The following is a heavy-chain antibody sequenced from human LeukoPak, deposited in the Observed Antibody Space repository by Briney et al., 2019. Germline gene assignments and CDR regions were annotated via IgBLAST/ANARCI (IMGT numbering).Heavy chain of an antibody. CDR1: GGSFSSGSYY. D-gene: IGHD5-18*01. Sequence: SETLSLTCTVSGGSFSSGSYYWSWIRQPPGKGLEGIVYIYYSGGTNYNPSLKSRVTISINTSKNQFSLKLRSVPAADTAVFYCARGGGYSYGYAFDIWGQGTMVTVS. CDR2: IYYSGGT. V-gene: IGHV4-61*01. CDR3: ARGGGYSYGYAFDI. J-gene: IGHJ3*02.